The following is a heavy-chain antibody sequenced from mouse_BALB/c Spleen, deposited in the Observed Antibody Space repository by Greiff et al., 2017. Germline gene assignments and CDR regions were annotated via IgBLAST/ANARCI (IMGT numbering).Heavy chain of an antibody. CDR1: GFTFTDYY. Sequence: EVQLQESGGGLVQPGGSLRLSCATSGFTFTDYYMSWVRQPPGKALEWLGFIRNKANGYTTEYSASVKGRFTISRDNSQSILYLQMNTLRAEDSATYYCARVGLGFDYFDYWGQGTTLTVSS. CDR3: ARVGLGFDYFDY. V-gene: IGHV7-3*02. J-gene: IGHJ2*01. CDR2: IRNKANGYTT. D-gene: IGHD4-1*01.